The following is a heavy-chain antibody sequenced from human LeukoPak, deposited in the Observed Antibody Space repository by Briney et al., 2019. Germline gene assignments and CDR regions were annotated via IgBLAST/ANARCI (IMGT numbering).Heavy chain of an antibody. CDR1: GGSISSSSYY. CDR2: IYYSGST. D-gene: IGHD5-18*01. J-gene: IGHJ4*02. Sequence: SETLSLTCTVSGGSISSSSYYWGWIRQPPGKGLEWIGSIYYSGSTYYNPSLKSRVTISVDTSKNQFSLKLSSVTAADTAVYYCARDIEDTAMVTGSFDYWGQGTLVTVSS. CDR3: ARDIEDTAMVTGSFDY. V-gene: IGHV4-39*07.